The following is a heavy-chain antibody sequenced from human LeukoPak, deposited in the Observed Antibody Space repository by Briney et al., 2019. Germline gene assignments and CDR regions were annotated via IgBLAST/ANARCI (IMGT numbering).Heavy chain of an antibody. Sequence: SQSLSPTCSVSGASINSYYWSWIRQPPRGGLEWIVYIYHPGSTNYNSSFRSRVTISVDTSKNQVSLRLSSVTTADTAVYYCARGGYYYDSRNYPSFGGLNFAYWGQGSLVTVSS. J-gene: IGHJ4*02. V-gene: IGHV4-59*01. CDR1: GASINSYY. CDR3: ARGGYYYDSRNYPSFGGLNFAY. D-gene: IGHD3-22*01. CDR2: IYHPGST.